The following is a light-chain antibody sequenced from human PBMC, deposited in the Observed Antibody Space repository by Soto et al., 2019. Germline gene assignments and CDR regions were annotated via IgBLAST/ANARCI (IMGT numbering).Light chain of an antibody. CDR1: ATISSL. V-gene: IGKV1-5*01. J-gene: IGKJ5*01. Sequence: DIHLTQYPFPLSGAVGDSVTITSRASATISSLLAWYQQKGEEAPKVLIYASYSLHSGVQSWFSSRGSGNDMTLTISIAQEDAFVTYWSQQRNCHLRSFGQERRRE. CDR3: QQRNCHLRS. CDR2: ASY.